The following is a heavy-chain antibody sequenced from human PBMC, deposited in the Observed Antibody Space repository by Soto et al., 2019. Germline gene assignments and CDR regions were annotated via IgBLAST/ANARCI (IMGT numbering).Heavy chain of an antibody. V-gene: IGHV3-23*01. CDR1: GFSFSRYA. D-gene: IGHD1-26*01. Sequence: DVHLLESGGGLVQPGGSLRLSCAASGFSFSRYAMIWVRQAPGKGQEWVSGITGSGGTIEYAASVKGRFTISRDNSKNTVDLQMDSLRAEDTAVYYCARSPYIGSYLGDFWGQGTLVTVSS. CDR2: ITGSGGTI. J-gene: IGHJ4*02. CDR3: ARSPYIGSYLGDF.